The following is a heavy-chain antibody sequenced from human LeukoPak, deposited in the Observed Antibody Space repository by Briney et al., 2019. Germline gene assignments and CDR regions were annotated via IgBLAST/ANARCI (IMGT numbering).Heavy chain of an antibody. CDR2: IYYSGST. J-gene: IGHJ6*02. CDR1: GGSISSGDYY. D-gene: IGHD3-22*01. CDR3: ARDLNYYDSSGYSHPDYYYYGMDV. V-gene: IGHV4-30-4*01. Sequence: SETLSLTCTVSGGSISSGDYYWSWIRQPPGKGLEWIGYIYYSGSTYYNPSLKSRVTISVDTSKNQFSLKLSSVTAADTAVYYCARDLNYYDSSGYSHPDYYYYGMDVWGQGTTVTVS.